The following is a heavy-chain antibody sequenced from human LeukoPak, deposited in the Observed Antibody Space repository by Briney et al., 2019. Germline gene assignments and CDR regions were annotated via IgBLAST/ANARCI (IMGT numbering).Heavy chain of an antibody. D-gene: IGHD3-10*01. CDR2: IYYSGST. J-gene: IGHJ2*01. CDR1: GDSISSYY. V-gene: IGHV4-59*01. CDR3: ARLQRITMAGPDYWYFDL. Sequence: PSETLSLTCTVSGDSISSYYWSWIRQPPEKGMEWIGYIYYSGSTNYNPSLKSRVTISVDTSKTQFSLKMNSVTAADTAVYYCARLQRITMAGPDYWYFDLWGRGTLVTVSS.